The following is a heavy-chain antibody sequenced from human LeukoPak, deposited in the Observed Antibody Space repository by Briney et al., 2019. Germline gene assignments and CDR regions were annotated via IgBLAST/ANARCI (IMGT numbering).Heavy chain of an antibody. V-gene: IGHV4-34*01. CDR3: ARTSSGWPYYFDY. J-gene: IGHJ4*02. D-gene: IGHD6-19*01. Sequence: KASETLSLTCAVYGGSFSGYYWSWIRQPPGKGLEWIGEINHSGSTNYNPSLKSRVTISVDTSKNQSSLKLSSVTAADTAVYYCARTSSGWPYYFDYWGQGTLVTVSS. CDR1: GGSFSGYY. CDR2: INHSGST.